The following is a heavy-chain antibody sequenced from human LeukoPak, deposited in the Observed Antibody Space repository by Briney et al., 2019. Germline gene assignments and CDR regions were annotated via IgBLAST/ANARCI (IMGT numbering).Heavy chain of an antibody. CDR3: ARRTKNVIVVVPAAMSYYYMDV. D-gene: IGHD2-2*01. Sequence: SETLSLTCTVSGGSISSYYWSWIRQPPGKGLEWIGYIYYSGSTNYNPSLKSRVTISVDTSKHQFSLKLSSVTAADTAVYYCARRTKNVIVVVPAAMSYYYMDVWGKGTTVTVSS. CDR2: IYYSGST. CDR1: GGSISSYY. V-gene: IGHV4-59*12. J-gene: IGHJ6*03.